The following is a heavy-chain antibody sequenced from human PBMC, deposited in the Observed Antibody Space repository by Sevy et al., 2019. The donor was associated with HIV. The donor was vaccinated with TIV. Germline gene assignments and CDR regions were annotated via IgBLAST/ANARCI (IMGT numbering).Heavy chain of an antibody. CDR3: ARWTRNYYYDSSDSSGSEYFDY. D-gene: IGHD3-22*01. CDR1: GGTFSSYA. J-gene: IGHJ4*02. CDR2: IIPMFGTA. V-gene: IGHV1-69*13. Sequence: ASVKVSCKASGGTFSSYAISWVRQAPGQGLEWMGGIIPMFGTANYAQKFQGRVTITADESTSTAYMELSSLRSEDTAVYYCARWTRNYYYDSSDSSGSEYFDYWGQGTLVTVSS.